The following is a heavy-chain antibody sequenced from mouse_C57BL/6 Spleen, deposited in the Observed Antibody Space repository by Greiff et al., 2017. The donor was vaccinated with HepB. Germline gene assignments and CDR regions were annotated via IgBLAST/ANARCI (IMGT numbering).Heavy chain of an antibody. CDR1: GYTFTDYY. Sequence: EVQLQESGPELVKPGASVKMSCKASGYTFTDYYMHWVKQSHGQSLEWIGYINPNNGGTSYNQKFKGKATLTVNKSSSTAYMELRSLTSEDSAVYYCAYDGYPAWFAYWGQGTLVTVSA. CDR3: AYDGYPAWFAY. J-gene: IGHJ3*01. V-gene: IGHV1-22*01. CDR2: INPNNGGT. D-gene: IGHD2-3*01.